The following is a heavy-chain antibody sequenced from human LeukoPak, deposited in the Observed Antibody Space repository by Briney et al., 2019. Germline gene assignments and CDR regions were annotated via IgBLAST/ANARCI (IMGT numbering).Heavy chain of an antibody. D-gene: IGHD5-18*01. V-gene: IGHV4-59*10. CDR2: IYSTGGT. Sequence: SETLSLTCEVYGGSLSGYYWSWVRQPAGKGLEWIGRIYSTGGTNYNPSLQSRVTMSIDTSKNQFFLRLTSVTAADTAVYYCARAGYSYLANYFDYWGQGTLVTVSS. CDR3: ARAGYSYLANYFDY. CDR1: GGSLSGYY. J-gene: IGHJ4*02.